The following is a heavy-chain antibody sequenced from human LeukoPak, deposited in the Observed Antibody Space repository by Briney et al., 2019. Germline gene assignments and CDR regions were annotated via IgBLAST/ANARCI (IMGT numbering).Heavy chain of an antibody. Sequence: AASVKVSCKASGGTFSSYAISWVRQAPGQGLEWIGRIIPIFGTANYAQKFQGRVTITTDESTSTAYMELSSLRSEDTAVYYCARSAYSYGYEPYFDYWGQGTLVTVSS. D-gene: IGHD5-18*01. CDR1: GGTFSSYA. CDR3: ARSAYSYGYEPYFDY. CDR2: IIPIFGTA. V-gene: IGHV1-69*05. J-gene: IGHJ4*02.